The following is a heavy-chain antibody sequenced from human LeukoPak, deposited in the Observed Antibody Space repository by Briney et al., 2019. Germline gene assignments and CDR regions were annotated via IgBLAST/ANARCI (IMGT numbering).Heavy chain of an antibody. CDR1: GFTFSIYS. CDR3: ARGPSGGSYEY. J-gene: IGHJ4*02. D-gene: IGHD3-10*01. CDR2: ISSSSAHI. Sequence: GGSLRLSCTASGFTFSIYSMNWVRQAPGRWLEWVSYISSSSAHIFYADSVKGRFTVSRDNAKNSLYLQMNSLRAEDTAIYYCARGPSGGSYEYWGQGTLVTVSS. V-gene: IGHV3-21*05.